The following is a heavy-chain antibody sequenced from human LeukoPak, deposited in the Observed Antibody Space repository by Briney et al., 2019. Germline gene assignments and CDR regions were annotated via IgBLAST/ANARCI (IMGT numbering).Heavy chain of an antibody. CDR3: AKDVGMIGYCSGGSCYAIDY. V-gene: IGHV3-30*18. D-gene: IGHD2-15*01. Sequence: PGRSLRLSCAASGFTFSGYGMHWVRQAPGKGLEWVAVISYGGSNKFYADSVKGRFTISRDNSKNTLYLQMNSLRAEDTAVYYCAKDVGMIGYCSGGSCYAIDYWGQGTLVTVSS. J-gene: IGHJ4*02. CDR1: GFTFSGYG. CDR2: ISYGGSNK.